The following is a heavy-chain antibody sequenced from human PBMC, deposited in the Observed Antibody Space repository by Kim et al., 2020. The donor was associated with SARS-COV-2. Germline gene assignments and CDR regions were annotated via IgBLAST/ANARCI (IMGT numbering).Heavy chain of an antibody. CDR1: GFSFSSYN. D-gene: IGHD2-2*01. CDR3: ARAVSSSSIAFDV. J-gene: IGHJ3*01. Sequence: GGSLRLSCIASGFSFSSYNMYWVRQAPGKGLEWVSYISSYSSTTYYADSVKGRFTIFRDNAQDSLYLQIDNLRDEDTAVYYCARAVSSSSIAFDVWGQGTIVTVSS. CDR2: ISSYSSTT. V-gene: IGHV3-48*02.